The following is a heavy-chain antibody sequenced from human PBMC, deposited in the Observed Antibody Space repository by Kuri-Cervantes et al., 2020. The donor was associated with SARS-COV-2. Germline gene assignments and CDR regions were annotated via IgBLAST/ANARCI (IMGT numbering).Heavy chain of an antibody. D-gene: IGHD6-13*01. CDR1: GFTFSSYG. CDR2: IRYDGSNK. Sequence: LTCAASGFTFSSYGMHWVRQAPGKGLEWVAFIRYDGSNKYYADSVKGRFTISRDNAKNSLYLQMNSLRAEDTAVYYCARDRYSSSWYFVSAFDIWGQGTMVTVSS. CDR3: ARDRYSSSWYFVSAFDI. J-gene: IGHJ3*02. V-gene: IGHV3-33*01.